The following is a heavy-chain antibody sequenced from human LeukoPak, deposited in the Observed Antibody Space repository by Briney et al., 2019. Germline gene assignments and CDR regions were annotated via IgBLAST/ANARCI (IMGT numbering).Heavy chain of an antibody. CDR2: IYYSGST. CDR3: AGVLGTMVRGVIIPYYFDY. D-gene: IGHD3-10*01. J-gene: IGHJ4*02. V-gene: IGHV4-30-4*01. Sequence: SQTLSLTCTVSGGSISSGDYYWSWIRQPPGKGLEWIGYIYYSGSTYYNPSLTSRVTISVDTSKTQFSLKLSSVTAADTAVYYCAGVLGTMVRGVIIPYYFDYWGQGTLVTVSS. CDR1: GGSISSGDYY.